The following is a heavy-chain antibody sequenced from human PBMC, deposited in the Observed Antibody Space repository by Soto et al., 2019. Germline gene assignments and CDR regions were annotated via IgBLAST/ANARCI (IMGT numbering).Heavy chain of an antibody. Sequence: PGGSLRLSCAASGFTFSSYEMNWVRQAPGKGLEWVSYISSSGSTIYYADSVKGRFTISRDNAKNSLYLQMNSLRAEDTAVYYCARVQSGYYGSGSFDYWGQGTLVTVSS. V-gene: IGHV3-48*03. J-gene: IGHJ4*02. D-gene: IGHD3-10*01. CDR3: ARVQSGYYGSGSFDY. CDR1: GFTFSSYE. CDR2: ISSSGSTI.